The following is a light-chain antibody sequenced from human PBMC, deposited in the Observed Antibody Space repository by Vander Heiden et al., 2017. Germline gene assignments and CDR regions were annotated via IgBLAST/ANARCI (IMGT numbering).Light chain of an antibody. Sequence: QSALTQPASASGSPGQSITISCTGTSSDVGGYNYVSWYQQHPGKAPKVMIYDVSNRPSGVSNRFSGSKSGSTASLTISGLQAEDEADYYCTSYTSRTTWVFGGGTKLTVL. V-gene: IGLV2-14*03. J-gene: IGLJ2*01. CDR1: SSDVGGYNY. CDR3: TSYTSRTTWV. CDR2: DVS.